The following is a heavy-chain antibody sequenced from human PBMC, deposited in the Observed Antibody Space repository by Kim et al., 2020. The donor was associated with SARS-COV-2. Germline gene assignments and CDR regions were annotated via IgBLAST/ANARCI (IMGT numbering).Heavy chain of an antibody. CDR1: GFTFSSYA. CDR2: ISYDGSNK. J-gene: IGHJ6*03. Sequence: GGSLRLSCAASGFTFSSYAMHWVRQAPGKGLEWVAVISYDGSNKYYADSVKGRFTISRDNSKNTLYLQMNSLRAEDTAVYYCARANDYGDYYMDVWGKGTTVTVSS. CDR3: ARANDYGDYYMDV. V-gene: IGHV3-30-3*01. D-gene: IGHD4-17*01.